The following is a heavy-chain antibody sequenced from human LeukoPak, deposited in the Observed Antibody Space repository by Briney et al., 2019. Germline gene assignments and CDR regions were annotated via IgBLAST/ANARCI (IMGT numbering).Heavy chain of an antibody. Sequence: PSETLSLTCTVSGGYIITSGHYWGWIRQPPGKGLEWIGSVYYTGVTSTNPFFRSRMSISVDTSKNQFSLNLTSVTAADAAVYYRAREPTSSGGHNWFDPWGQGTLVTVSS. J-gene: IGHJ5*02. CDR1: GGYIITSGHY. D-gene: IGHD4-23*01. CDR2: VYYTGVT. CDR3: AREPTSSGGHNWFDP. V-gene: IGHV4-39*07.